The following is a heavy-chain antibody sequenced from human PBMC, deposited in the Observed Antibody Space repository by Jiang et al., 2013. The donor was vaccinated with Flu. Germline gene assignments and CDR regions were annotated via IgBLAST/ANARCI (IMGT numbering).Heavy chain of an antibody. CDR2: VYHRGSS. Sequence: GSGLVKPSGTLSLTCAVSGDSITSNNWWSWVRQSPGKGLEWIGEVYHRGSSNYNPSLRGRVTISVDKSNNQFSLSLTSVTAADTAVYYCAKRGAESHRDSSGYDVYPYYYDLWGRGTLITVSS. CDR1: GDSITSNNW. D-gene: IGHD3-22*01. J-gene: IGHJ2*01. CDR3: AKRGAESHRDSSGYDVYPYYYDL. V-gene: IGHV4-4*02.